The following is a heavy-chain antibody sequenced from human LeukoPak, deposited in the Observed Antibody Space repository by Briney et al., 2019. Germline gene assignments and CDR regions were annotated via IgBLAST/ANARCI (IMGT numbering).Heavy chain of an antibody. D-gene: IGHD5-18*01. CDR2: ISGSGGST. V-gene: IGHV3-23*01. Sequence: GGSLRLSCAASGLIVSNNYMSWVRQAPGKGLEWVSAISGSGGSTYYADSVKGRFTISRDNSKNTLYLQMNSLRAEDTAVYYCAKDAHGYALDIWGQGTMVTVSS. J-gene: IGHJ3*02. CDR1: GLIVSNNY. CDR3: AKDAHGYALDI.